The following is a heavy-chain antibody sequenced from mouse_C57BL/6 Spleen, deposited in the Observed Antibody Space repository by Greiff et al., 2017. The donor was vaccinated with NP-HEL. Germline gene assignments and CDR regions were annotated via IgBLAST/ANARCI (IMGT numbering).Heavy chain of an antibody. Sequence: QVQLQQSGAELVKPGASVKLSCKASGYTFTSYWMHWVKQRPGQGLEWIGMIHPNSGSTNYNEKFKSKATLTVDKSSSTAYMQLSSLTSEDSAVYYCAREDYYGSSYLDYWGQGTTLTGSS. CDR3: AREDYYGSSYLDY. V-gene: IGHV1-64*01. CDR1: GYTFTSYW. CDR2: IHPNSGST. D-gene: IGHD1-1*01. J-gene: IGHJ2*01.